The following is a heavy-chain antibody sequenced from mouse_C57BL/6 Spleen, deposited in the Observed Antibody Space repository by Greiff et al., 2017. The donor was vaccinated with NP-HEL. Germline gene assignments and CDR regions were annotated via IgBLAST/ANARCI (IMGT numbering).Heavy chain of an antibody. J-gene: IGHJ4*01. CDR3: ARGFGVYAMDY. CDR2: IYPGDGDT. V-gene: IGHV1-80*01. Sequence: VKLVESGAELVKPGASVKISCKASGYAFSSYWMNWVKQRPGKGLEWIGQIYPGDGDTNYNGKFKGKATLTADKSSSTAYMQLSSLTSEDSAVYFCARGFGVYAMDYWGQGTSVTVSS. CDR1: GYAFSSYW.